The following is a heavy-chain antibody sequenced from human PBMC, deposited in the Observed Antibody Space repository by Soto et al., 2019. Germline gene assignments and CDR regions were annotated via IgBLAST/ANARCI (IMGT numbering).Heavy chain of an antibody. CDR2: IYWDDDK. Sequence: QITLKESGPTLVKPTQTLTLTCTFSGFSLTTSGVGVGWVRQSPGEALEWLALIYWDDDKRYSPSLKSRLTITKDTSQNQVVLTMTNIDPVDTATYYCAHALRWLQKIPGTFDIWGQGTVVTVSS. CDR3: AHALRWLQKIPGTFDI. D-gene: IGHD5-12*01. CDR1: GFSLTTSGVG. J-gene: IGHJ3*02. V-gene: IGHV2-5*02.